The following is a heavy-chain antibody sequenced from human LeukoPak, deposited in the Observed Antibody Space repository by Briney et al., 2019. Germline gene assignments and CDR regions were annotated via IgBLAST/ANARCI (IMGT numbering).Heavy chain of an antibody. Sequence: GASLKVSCKASGGTFSSYAISWVRQAPGQGLEWMGRIIPILGIANYAQKFQGRVTITADKSTSTAYMELSSLRSEDTAVYYCARDPGLQLSQNWFDPWGQGTLVTVSS. CDR2: IIPILGIA. CDR3: ARDPGLQLSQNWFDP. CDR1: GGTFSSYA. D-gene: IGHD5-18*01. J-gene: IGHJ5*02. V-gene: IGHV1-69*04.